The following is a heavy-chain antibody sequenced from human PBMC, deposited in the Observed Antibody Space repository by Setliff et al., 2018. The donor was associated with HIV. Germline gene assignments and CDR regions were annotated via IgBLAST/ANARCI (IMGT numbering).Heavy chain of an antibody. CDR1: GYTFTTYD. CDR2: ISPYNGHT. Sequence: GASVKVSCKASGYTFTTYDITWVRQAPGQGLGWLGWISPYNGHTNFAQKFQGRVTMTTDTATSTAYMEVRSLRSDDTAVYYCARTDYGGNSGGNYFDYWGQGSLVTVSS. V-gene: IGHV1-18*01. J-gene: IGHJ4*02. D-gene: IGHD4-17*01. CDR3: ARTDYGGNSGGNYFDY.